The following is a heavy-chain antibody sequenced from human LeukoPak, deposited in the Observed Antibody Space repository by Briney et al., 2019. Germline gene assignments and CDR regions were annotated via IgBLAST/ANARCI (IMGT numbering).Heavy chain of an antibody. Sequence: GGSLRLSCAASGFTFSSYWMSWVRQAPGKGLEWVANIKQDGSEKYYVDSVKGRFTISRDNAKNSLYLQMNSLRAEDTAVYYCVKDGGAVESSPWGQGTLVTVSS. CDR3: VKDGGAVESSP. V-gene: IGHV3-7*01. D-gene: IGHD5-24*01. J-gene: IGHJ5*02. CDR2: IKQDGSEK. CDR1: GFTFSSYW.